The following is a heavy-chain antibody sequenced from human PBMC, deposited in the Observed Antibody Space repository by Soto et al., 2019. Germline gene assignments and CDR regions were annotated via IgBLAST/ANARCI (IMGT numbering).Heavy chain of an antibody. D-gene: IGHD6-19*01. CDR2: IIPIFGTA. J-gene: IGHJ6*02. Sequence: QVQLVQSGAEVKKPGSSVKVSCKASGGTFSSYAISWVRQAPGQGLEWMGGIIPIFGTANYAQKFRGRLAITPDKPTDTAYMGLSSRRVGDRAVCYGGRKGGGVAGFDGMDVWGQGTTVTVSS. V-gene: IGHV1-69*06. CDR3: GRKGGGVAGFDGMDV. CDR1: GGTFSSYA.